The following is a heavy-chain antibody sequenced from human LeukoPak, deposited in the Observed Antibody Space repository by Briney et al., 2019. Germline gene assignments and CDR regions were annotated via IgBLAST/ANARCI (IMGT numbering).Heavy chain of an antibody. CDR3: ARSNMVRGVIHHYYYMDV. D-gene: IGHD3-10*01. Sequence: SETLSLTCTVSGGSISSYYWSWIRQPPGRGLEWIGYIYYSGSTDYNPSFQSRVSISVDTSKKQFSLKLSSVTAADTAVYYCARSNMVRGVIHHYYYMDVWGKGTTVTISS. V-gene: IGHV4-59*01. CDR1: GGSISSYY. J-gene: IGHJ6*03. CDR2: IYYSGST.